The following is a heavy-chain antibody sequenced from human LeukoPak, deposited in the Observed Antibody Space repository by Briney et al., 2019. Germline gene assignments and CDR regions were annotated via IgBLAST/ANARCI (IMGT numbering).Heavy chain of an antibody. Sequence: SETLSLTCAVYGGSFSGYYWSWIRQPPGKGLEWIGEINHSGSTNYNPSLKSRVTISVDTSKNQFSLKLSSVTAADTAVYYCARVTLLGGYYYYYYYMDVWGKGTTVTVSS. CDR1: GGSFSGYY. CDR2: INHSGST. V-gene: IGHV4-34*01. D-gene: IGHD3-16*01. J-gene: IGHJ6*03. CDR3: ARVTLLGGYYYYYYYMDV.